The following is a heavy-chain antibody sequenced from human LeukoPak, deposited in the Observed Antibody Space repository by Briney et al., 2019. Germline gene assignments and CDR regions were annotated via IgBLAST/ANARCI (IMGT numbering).Heavy chain of an antibody. CDR1: GGSISSYY. D-gene: IGHD3-10*01. Sequence: PSETLSLTCTVSGGSISSYYWSWIRQPPGKGLEWIGYIYYSGSTNYNPSLKSRVTISVDTSKNQFSLKLSSVTAADTAVYYCAREGVDTINFDYWGQGTLVTVSS. V-gene: IGHV4-59*01. J-gene: IGHJ4*02. CDR3: AREGVDTINFDY. CDR2: IYYSGST.